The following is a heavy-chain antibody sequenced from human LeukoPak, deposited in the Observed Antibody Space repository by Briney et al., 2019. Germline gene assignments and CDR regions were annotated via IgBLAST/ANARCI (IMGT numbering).Heavy chain of an antibody. CDR1: GFTFSSYW. D-gene: IGHD3-10*01. CDR2: IKQDGSEK. V-gene: IGHV3-7*03. Sequence: GGSLRLSCAASGFTFSSYWMSWVRPAPGEGLEWVANIKQDGSEKHYVDSVKGRFTISRDNAKNSLYLQMNSLRAEDTAVYYCARESRYYGSGTPLDYWGQGTLVTVSS. J-gene: IGHJ4*02. CDR3: ARESRYYGSGTPLDY.